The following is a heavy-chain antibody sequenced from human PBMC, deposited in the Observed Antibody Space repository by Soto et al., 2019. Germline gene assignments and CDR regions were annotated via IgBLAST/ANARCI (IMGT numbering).Heavy chain of an antibody. CDR3: AKDSALLLGLGGNWFDP. J-gene: IGHJ5*02. CDR2: ISGSGGST. Sequence: GGSLRLSCAASGFTFSSYAMSWVRQAPGKGLEWVSAISGSGGSTYYADSVKGRFTISRDNSKNTLYLQMNSLRAEDTAVYYWAKDSALLLGLGGNWFDPWGQGTLVTVSS. V-gene: IGHV3-23*01. CDR1: GFTFSSYA. D-gene: IGHD3-16*01.